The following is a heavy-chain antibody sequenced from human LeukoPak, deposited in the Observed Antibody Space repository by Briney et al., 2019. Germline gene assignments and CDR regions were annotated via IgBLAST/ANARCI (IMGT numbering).Heavy chain of an antibody. V-gene: IGHV4-34*01. CDR1: GGSFSGYY. Sequence: PSETLSLTCAVYGGSFSGYYWSWIRQPPGKGLEWIGEIHHSGSTNYNPSLKSRVTISVDTSKNQFSLKLSSVTAADTAVYYCASIRITIFGVVIIPDAFDIWGQGTMVTVSS. CDR3: ASIRITIFGVVIIPDAFDI. D-gene: IGHD3-3*01. CDR2: IHHSGST. J-gene: IGHJ3*02.